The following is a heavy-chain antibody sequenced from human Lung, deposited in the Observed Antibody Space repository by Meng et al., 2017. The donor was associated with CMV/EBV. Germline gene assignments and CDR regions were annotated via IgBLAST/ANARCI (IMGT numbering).Heavy chain of an antibody. CDR2: IYHSGST. D-gene: IGHD6-19*01. CDR3: ASFPPPGKQWLVTDY. CDR1: GGSISSSNW. V-gene: IGHV4-4*02. J-gene: IGHJ4*02. Sequence: QEARQEPGPGLVKPAGTLSLTCAGSGGSISSSNWWSWVRQPPGKGLEWIGEIYHSGSTNYNPSLKSRVTISVDKSKNQFSLKLSSVTAADTAVYYCASFPPPGKQWLVTDYWGQGTLVTVSS.